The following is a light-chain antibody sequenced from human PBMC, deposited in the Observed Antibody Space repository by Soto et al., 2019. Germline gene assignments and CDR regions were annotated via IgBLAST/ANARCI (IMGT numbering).Light chain of an antibody. J-gene: IGKJ5*01. CDR2: AAS. CDR3: QQSYRTPIT. V-gene: IGKV1-39*01. CDR1: QGISNY. Sequence: IQLTQSPSSLSATVGDRVTITCRASQGISNYLVWYQQKPGKAPNLLIYAASNLQSGVPPRFSGSGSGTDFTLTISSLQPEDVATYFCQQSYRTPITFGQGTRLEI.